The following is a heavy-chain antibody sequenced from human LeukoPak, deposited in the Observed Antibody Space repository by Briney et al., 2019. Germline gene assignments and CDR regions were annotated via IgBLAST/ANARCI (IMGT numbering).Heavy chain of an antibody. CDR3: AGDLFDSSGYYSGRWD. J-gene: IGHJ4*02. CDR2: INPSGGST. D-gene: IGHD3-22*01. V-gene: IGHV1-46*01. Sequence: GASVKVSCKASGYTFTSYYMHWVRQAPGQGLEWMGIINPSGGSTSYAQKFQGRVTMTRDTSTSTVYMELSSLRSEDTAVYYCAGDLFDSSGYYSGRWDWGQGTLVTVSS. CDR1: GYTFTSYY.